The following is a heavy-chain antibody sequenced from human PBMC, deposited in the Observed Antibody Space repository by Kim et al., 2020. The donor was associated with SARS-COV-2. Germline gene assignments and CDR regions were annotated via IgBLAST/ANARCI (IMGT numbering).Heavy chain of an antibody. V-gene: IGHV1-24*01. CDR2: FDPEDGET. CDR3: ATVGCSSTSCFGFDY. Sequence: ASVKVSCKVSGYTLTELSMHWVRQAPGKGLEWMGGFDPEDGETIYAQKFQGRVTMTEDTSTDTAYMELSSLRSEDTAVYYCATVGCSSTSCFGFDYWGQGTLVTVSS. J-gene: IGHJ4*02. D-gene: IGHD2-2*01. CDR1: GYTLTELS.